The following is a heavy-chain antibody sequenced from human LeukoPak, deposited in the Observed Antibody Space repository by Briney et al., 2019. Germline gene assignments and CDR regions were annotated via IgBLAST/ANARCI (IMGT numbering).Heavy chain of an antibody. CDR1: DLTVSSKY. Sequence: GGSLRLSCAVSDLTVSSKYMSWVRQAPGRGLEWVSLISSGGDTYYADSMKGRFTISRDNSRNTLYLQMNSLRADDTAVYYCVKNSGGGYCTSTSCQRDYYYYGLDVWGQGTTVIVSS. D-gene: IGHD2-2*03. CDR2: ISSGGDT. CDR3: VKNSGGGYCTSTSCQRDYYYYGLDV. V-gene: IGHV3-53*01. J-gene: IGHJ6*02.